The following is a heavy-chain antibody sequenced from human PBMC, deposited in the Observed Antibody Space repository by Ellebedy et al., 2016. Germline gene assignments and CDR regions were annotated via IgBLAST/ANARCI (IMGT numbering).Heavy chain of an antibody. CDR1: GFVFGDYY. CDR3: GRLSRWSISS. CDR2: ISVSGVVT. J-gene: IGHJ5*02. V-gene: IGHV3-11*01. Sequence: GGSLRLSCAASGFVFGDYYMSWIRQAPGKGLEWISFISVSGVVTSYTDSLKGGFTISRDTAKRSVFLEMTSLRAEDTARYYCGRLSRWSISSWGQGSLVTVSS. D-gene: IGHD4-23*01.